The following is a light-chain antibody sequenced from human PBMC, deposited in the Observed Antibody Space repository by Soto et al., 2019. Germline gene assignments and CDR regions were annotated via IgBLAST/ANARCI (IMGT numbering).Light chain of an antibody. V-gene: IGLV2-14*01. CDR1: SSDVDGYNY. CDR2: EVS. Sequence: QSVLTQPASVCGSPGQSITISCTGTSSDVDGYNYVSWYQQHPGKAPKLMIYEVSNRPSGVSNRFSGSKSGNTASLTISGLQAEDEADYYCSSYTSSSTLYVFGTGTKVTVL. CDR3: SSYTSSSTLYV. J-gene: IGLJ1*01.